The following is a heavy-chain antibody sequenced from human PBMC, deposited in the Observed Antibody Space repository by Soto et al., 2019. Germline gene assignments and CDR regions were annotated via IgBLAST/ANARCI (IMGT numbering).Heavy chain of an antibody. J-gene: IGHJ6*02. CDR1: GFTFSSYW. V-gene: IGHV3-7*05. Sequence: GGSLRLSCAASGFTFSSYWMNWVRQAPGKGLEWVANIKQDGSEKYYVDSVKGRFTISRDNAKNSLYLQMNSLRSEDTAVYYCARVDTAMRLGWVYYYGMDVWGQGTTVTVSS. CDR3: ARVDTAMRLGWVYYYGMDV. D-gene: IGHD5-18*01. CDR2: IKQDGSEK.